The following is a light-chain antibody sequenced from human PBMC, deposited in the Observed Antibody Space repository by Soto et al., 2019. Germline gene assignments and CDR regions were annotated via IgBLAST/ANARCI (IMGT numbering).Light chain of an antibody. CDR3: SSCTSSSTLVYV. CDR1: SSDVGGYNY. V-gene: IGLV2-14*01. J-gene: IGLJ1*01. Sequence: QSALTQPASVSGSPGQSITISCTGTSSDVGGYNYVSWYQQHPGKAPKLMIYEVSNRPSGVSNRFSGSKSGNTASLTISGLQAEDEADYYCSSCTSSSTLVYVFGTGTKVTVL. CDR2: EVS.